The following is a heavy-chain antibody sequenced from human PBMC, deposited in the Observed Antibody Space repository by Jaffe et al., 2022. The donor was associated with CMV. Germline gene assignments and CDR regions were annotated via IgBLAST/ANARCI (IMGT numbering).Heavy chain of an antibody. CDR1: GDSVSSNSAA. CDR2: TYYRSKWYN. D-gene: IGHD6-6*01. V-gene: IGHV6-1*01. J-gene: IGHJ3*02. CDR3: ARSGSPIVGKSSSSDAFDI. Sequence: QVQLQQSGPGLVKPSQTLSLTCAISGDSVSSNSAAWNWIRQSPSRGLEWLGRTYYRSKWYNDYAVSVKSRITINPDTSKNQFSLQLNSVTPEDTAVYYCARSGSPIVGKSSSSDAFDIWGQGTMVTVSS.